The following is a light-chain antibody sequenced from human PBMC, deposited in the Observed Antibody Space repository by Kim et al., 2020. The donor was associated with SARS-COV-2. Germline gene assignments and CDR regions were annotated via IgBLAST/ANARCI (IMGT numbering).Light chain of an antibody. CDR1: QTSNSGY. J-gene: IGKJ1*01. Sequence: PGQRATLSCRASQTSNSGYLAWYQQKPGQTPRLLIYGASNRATGIPDRFGGSGSGTDFTLTISRLEPEDFAMYYCQQYGSSPRTFGQGTKVDIK. CDR3: QQYGSSPRT. CDR2: GAS. V-gene: IGKV3-20*01.